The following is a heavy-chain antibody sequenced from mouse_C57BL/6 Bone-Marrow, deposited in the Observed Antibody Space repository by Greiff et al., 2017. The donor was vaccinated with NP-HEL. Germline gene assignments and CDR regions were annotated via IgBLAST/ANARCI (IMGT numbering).Heavy chain of an antibody. CDR1: GFTFSSYA. V-gene: IGHV5-9-1*02. CDR2: ISSGGDYI. D-gene: IGHD2-4*01. J-gene: IGHJ4*01. Sequence: EVKLMESGEGLVKPGGSLKLSCAASGFTFSSYAMSWVRQTPEKRLEWVAYISSGGDYIYYADTVKGRFTISSDNARNTLYLQMSSLKSEDTAMYYCTRDPLYYDYGYAMDYWGQGTSVTVSS. CDR3: TRDPLYYDYGYAMDY.